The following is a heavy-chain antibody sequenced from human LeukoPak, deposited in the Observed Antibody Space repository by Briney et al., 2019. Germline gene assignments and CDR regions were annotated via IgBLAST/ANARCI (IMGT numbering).Heavy chain of an antibody. CDR2: ISWNSGSI. J-gene: IGHJ2*01. Sequence: QSGGSLRLSCAASGFTFDDYAMHWVRQAPGKGLEWVSGISWNSGSIGYADSVKGRFTISRDNAKNSLYLQMNSLRAEDTALYYCAKDMQAVSAYWYFDLWGRGTLVTVSS. CDR1: GFTFDDYA. CDR3: AKDMQAVSAYWYFDL. V-gene: IGHV3-9*01. D-gene: IGHD6-19*01.